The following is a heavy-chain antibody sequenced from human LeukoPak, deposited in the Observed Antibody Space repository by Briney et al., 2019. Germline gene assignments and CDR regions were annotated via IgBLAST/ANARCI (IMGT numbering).Heavy chain of an antibody. Sequence: GESLKISYKGFGDAFSSDWIAWVRQMPGKGLEWTGIIYPGDSDTRYSPSFQGQVTISADRSISTAYLQWNSLKASDTAMYYCARVTYYYGSGSRYYYYGMDVWGQGTTVTVSS. CDR2: IYPGDSDT. D-gene: IGHD3-10*01. CDR3: ARVTYYYGSGSRYYYYGMDV. J-gene: IGHJ6*02. V-gene: IGHV5-51*01. CDR1: GDAFSSDW.